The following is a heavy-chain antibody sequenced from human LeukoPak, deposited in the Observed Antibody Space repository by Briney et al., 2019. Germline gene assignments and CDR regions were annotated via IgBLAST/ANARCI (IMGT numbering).Heavy chain of an antibody. CDR1: GFVLSNHW. CDR2: MNKDGSEK. CDR3: ARNNDMDV. D-gene: IGHD1/OR15-1a*01. V-gene: IGHV3-7*03. J-gene: IGHJ6*02. Sequence: GGSLRLSCAASGFVLSNHWMTWVRQAPGKGPEWVANMNKDGSEKYYVDSVKGRFTISRDTAKNSLYLQMNNLRAEDTALYYCARNNDMDVWGQGTTVIVSS.